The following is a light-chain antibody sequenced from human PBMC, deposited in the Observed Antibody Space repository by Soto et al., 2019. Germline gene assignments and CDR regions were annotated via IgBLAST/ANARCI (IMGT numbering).Light chain of an antibody. Sequence: DIQMTQSPSTLSASVGDRVTITCRASQSISSWLAWYQQKPGKAPKLLIYDASSLESGVPSRFSGSGSGTECTLTISSLQPDDFATYYCQQYNSSPGTFGQGTKLEIK. CDR2: DAS. J-gene: IGKJ2*02. CDR3: QQYNSSPGT. V-gene: IGKV1-5*01. CDR1: QSISSW.